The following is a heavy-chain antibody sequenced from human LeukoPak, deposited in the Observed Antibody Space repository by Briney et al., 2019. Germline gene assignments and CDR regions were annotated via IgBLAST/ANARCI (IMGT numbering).Heavy chain of an antibody. Sequence: PGRSLRLSCAASGFTFSSYAMHWVRQAPGKGLEWVAVISYDGSNKYYADSVKGRLTISRDNSKNTLYLQMNSLRAEDTAVYYCARDRLQLQSWGQGTLVTVSS. D-gene: IGHD1-1*01. V-gene: IGHV3-30*04. J-gene: IGHJ5*02. CDR2: ISYDGSNK. CDR1: GFTFSSYA. CDR3: ARDRLQLQS.